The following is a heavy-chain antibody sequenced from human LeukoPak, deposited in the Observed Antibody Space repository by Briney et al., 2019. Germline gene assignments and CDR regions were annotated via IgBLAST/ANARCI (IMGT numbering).Heavy chain of an antibody. V-gene: IGHV3-21*01. J-gene: IGHJ3*02. CDR3: VRELGAPAAGAFDI. CDR1: GFTFSSYS. D-gene: IGHD3-3*02. CDR2: MGSSGTNG. Sequence: GGSLRLSCAGSGFTFSSYSMNWVRQAPGKGLEWVSSMGSSGTNGYYADSVKGRFIISRDNAKNSLFLQVNSLRAEDSALYYCVRELGAPAAGAFDIWGQGTLVTVSS.